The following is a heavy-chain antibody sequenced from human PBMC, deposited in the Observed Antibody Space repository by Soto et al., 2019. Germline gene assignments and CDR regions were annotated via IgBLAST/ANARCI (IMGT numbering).Heavy chain of an antibody. CDR2: MNPNTGNT. CDR1: GYTFINYD. D-gene: IGHD2-15*01. Sequence: QVQLVQSGAEVKKPGASVKVSCKASGYTFINYDINWVRQATGPGLEWMGWMNPNTGNTGYAQKFQGRVTMTRNTSISTAYMELSSLRSDDTAVYYCARAKRDCSDGRCNYPLDYWGQGTLVNVSS. V-gene: IGHV1-8*01. CDR3: ARAKRDCSDGRCNYPLDY. J-gene: IGHJ4*02.